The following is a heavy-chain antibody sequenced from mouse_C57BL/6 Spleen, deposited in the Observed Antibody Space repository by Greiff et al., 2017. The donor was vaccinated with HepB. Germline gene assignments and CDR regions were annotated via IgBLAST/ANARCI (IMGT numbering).Heavy chain of an antibody. Sequence: LQESGAELARPGASVKLSCKASGYTFTSYGISWVKQRTGQGLEWIGEIYPRSGNTYYNEKFKGKATLTADKSSSTAYMELRSLTSEDSAVYFCAREGLIYYYAMDYWGQGTSVTVSS. CDR2: IYPRSGNT. V-gene: IGHV1-81*01. CDR1: GYTFTSYG. J-gene: IGHJ4*01. D-gene: IGHD2-1*01. CDR3: AREGLIYYYAMDY.